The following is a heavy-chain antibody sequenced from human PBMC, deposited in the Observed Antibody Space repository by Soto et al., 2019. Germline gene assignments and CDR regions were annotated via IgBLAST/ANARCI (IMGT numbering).Heavy chain of an antibody. CDR2: ISAYNGNT. CDR1: GYTFTSYG. D-gene: IGHD4-17*01. CDR3: ARYGDYDSEHDAFDI. J-gene: IGHJ3*02. Sequence: GASVKVSCKASGYTFTSYGISWVRQAPGQGLERMGWISAYNGNTNYAQKLQGRVTMTTDTSTSTAYMELRSLRSDDTAVYYCARYGDYDSEHDAFDIWGQGTMVTVSS. V-gene: IGHV1-18*01.